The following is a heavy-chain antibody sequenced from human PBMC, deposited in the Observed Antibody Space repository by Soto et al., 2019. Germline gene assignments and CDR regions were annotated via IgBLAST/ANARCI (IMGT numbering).Heavy chain of an antibody. D-gene: IGHD6-13*01. CDR3: ARGTSWQLPFDY. J-gene: IGHJ4*02. CDR1: GFTFSTYA. Sequence: GGSLRLSCAASGFTFSTYAMSWVRQAPGKGLEWVSAISGSGSNTYYADSVKGRFTISRDDSKSTLYLQMNSLRAEDTAVYYCARGTSWQLPFDYWGQGTLVTVSS. CDR2: ISGSGSNT. V-gene: IGHV3-23*01.